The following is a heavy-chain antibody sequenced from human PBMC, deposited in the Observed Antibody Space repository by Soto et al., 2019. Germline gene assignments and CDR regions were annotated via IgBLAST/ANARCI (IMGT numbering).Heavy chain of an antibody. D-gene: IGHD3-22*01. CDR2: IIPIFGTA. J-gene: IGHJ4*02. CDR3: ARGRFYYDSSGPFDY. Sequence: SVKVSCKASGGTFSSYAISWVRQAPGQGLEWMGGIIPIFGTANYAQKFQGRVTITADKSTSTAYMELSSLRSEDTAVYYCARGRFYYDSSGPFDYWGQGTLVTVSS. V-gene: IGHV1-69*06. CDR1: GGTFSSYA.